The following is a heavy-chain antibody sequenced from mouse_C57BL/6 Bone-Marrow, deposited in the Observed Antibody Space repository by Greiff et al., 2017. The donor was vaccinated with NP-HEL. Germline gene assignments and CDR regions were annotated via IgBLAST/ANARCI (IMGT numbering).Heavy chain of an antibody. CDR1: GYTFTSYW. CDR2: IDPSDSYT. CDR3: ARDTTVVAPIGY. V-gene: IGHV1-59*01. J-gene: IGHJ2*01. D-gene: IGHD1-1*01. Sequence: VQLQQPGAELVRPGTSVKLSCKASGYTFTSYWMHWVKQRPGQGLEWIGVIDPSDSYTNYNQKFKGKATFTVDTSSSTAYMQLSSLTSEDSAVDYCARDTTVVAPIGYWGQGTTLTVSS.